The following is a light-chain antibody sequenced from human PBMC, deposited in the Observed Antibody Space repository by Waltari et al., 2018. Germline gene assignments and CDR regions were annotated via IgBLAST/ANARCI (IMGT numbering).Light chain of an antibody. CDR3: QQYSRPSYT. CDR1: QNINTNF. Sequence: EIVLTHSPGTLPLSPGETATLSCRASQNINTNFLTWYQQKPGQAPRLLIYGASSRATDIPDRFSGSGSGTDFTLTISRLEPEDIAVYYCQQYSRPSYTFGQGTKLEIK. J-gene: IGKJ2*01. CDR2: GAS. V-gene: IGKV3-20*01.